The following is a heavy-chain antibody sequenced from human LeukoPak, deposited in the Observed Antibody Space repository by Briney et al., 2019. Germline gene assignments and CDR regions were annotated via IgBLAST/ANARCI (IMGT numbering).Heavy chain of an antibody. CDR2: ISSTGGTA. V-gene: IGHV3-23*01. Sequence: GGSLRLSCAASGFTFDDYAMHWVRQAPGKGLEWVSAISSTGGTAYYADSVKGRFTISRDNSKNTLYLQMGSLRAEDMAVYYCARAGGYDFWSGYYIYWGQGTLVTVSS. CDR1: GFTFDDYA. J-gene: IGHJ4*02. D-gene: IGHD3-3*01. CDR3: ARAGGYDFWSGYYIY.